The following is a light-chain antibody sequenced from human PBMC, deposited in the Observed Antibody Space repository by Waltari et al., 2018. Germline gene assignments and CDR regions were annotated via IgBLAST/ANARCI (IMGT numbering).Light chain of an antibody. CDR3: QQYSSYPWT. V-gene: IGKV1-5*03. Sequence: DIQMTKSPSTLSASVGDRVTITCRASQSISSWLAWYQQKPGKAPKLLIYKASSLKSGVPSRFSGSGSGTEFTLTISSLQPDDFAIYYCQQYSSYPWTFGQGTKVEIK. J-gene: IGKJ1*01. CDR2: KAS. CDR1: QSISSW.